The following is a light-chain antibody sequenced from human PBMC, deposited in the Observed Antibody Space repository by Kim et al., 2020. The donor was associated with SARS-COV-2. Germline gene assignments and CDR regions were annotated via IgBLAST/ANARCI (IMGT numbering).Light chain of an antibody. CDR2: GAS. J-gene: IGKJ3*01. V-gene: IGKV3-20*01. CDR3: QRYASSLT. Sequence: VLTQSPDTLSLSPGDRATLSCRTSRNVTSTYIAWYQHKPDHAPRLLIYGASRRATAIPDRFSGSGSGTDFTLTISRLESEDFAFYYCQRYASSLTFGPGTKVDIK. CDR1: RNVTSTY.